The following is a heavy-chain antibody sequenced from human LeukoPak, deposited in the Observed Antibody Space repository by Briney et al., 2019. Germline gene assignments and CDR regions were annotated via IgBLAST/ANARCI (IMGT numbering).Heavy chain of an antibody. J-gene: IGHJ4*02. CDR1: GFTFSSYA. CDR3: AKDDQFRGELLLLTLDY. CDR2: ISGSGGST. D-gene: IGHD1-26*01. V-gene: IGHV3-23*01. Sequence: TGGSLRLSCAASGFTFSSYAMSWVRQAPGKGLEWVSAISGSGGSTYYADSVKGRFTISRDNSKNTLYLQMNSLRAEDTAVYYCAKDDQFRGELLLLTLDYWGQGTLVTVSS.